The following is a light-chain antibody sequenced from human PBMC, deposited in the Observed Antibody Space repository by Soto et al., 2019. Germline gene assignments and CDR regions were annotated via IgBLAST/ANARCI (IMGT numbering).Light chain of an antibody. CDR2: GAS. CDR3: QQYDSSPLT. J-gene: IGKJ4*01. Sequence: EIVLTQSPGTQSLSPGERATLSCRASQSVSSSFLAWYQQKPGQAPRLLIYGASSRATGIPDRFSGSGSGTDFTLTISRLEPEDFAVYYCQQYDSSPLTFGGGTKVEIK. V-gene: IGKV3-20*01. CDR1: QSVSSSF.